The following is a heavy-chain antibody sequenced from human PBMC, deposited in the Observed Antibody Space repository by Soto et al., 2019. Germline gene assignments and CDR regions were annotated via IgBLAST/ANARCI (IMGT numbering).Heavy chain of an antibody. CDR2: IVPMLGTP. D-gene: IGHD1-1*01. CDR3: ASNGTYSPSLSHYTGMDV. V-gene: IGHV1-69*01. J-gene: IGHJ6*02. CDR1: GGTFSNFI. Sequence: QVQLVQSGAEVKEPGSSVRVSCKASGGTFSNFIMNWVRQTPGQGLEWMGGIVPMLGTPTYAEKFKGRVTISATGSTSTAYMELTSLRSEDTAIYYCASNGTYSPSLSHYTGMDVWGQGTTVTVS.